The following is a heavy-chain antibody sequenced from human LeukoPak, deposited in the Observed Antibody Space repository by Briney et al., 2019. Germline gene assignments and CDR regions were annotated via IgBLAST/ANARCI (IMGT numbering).Heavy chain of an antibody. J-gene: IGHJ3*02. CDR3: ARIYYDSGAYYRRAFDI. CDR2: IYYSGST. D-gene: IGHD3-22*01. CDR1: GGSISSSSYY. V-gene: IGHV4-39*07. Sequence: SETLSLTCTVSGGSISSSSYYWGWIRQPPGKGLEWIGSIYYSGSTYYNPSLKSRVTISVDTSKNQFSLRLSSVTAADTAVYYCARIYYDSGAYYRRAFDIWGQGTMVSVSS.